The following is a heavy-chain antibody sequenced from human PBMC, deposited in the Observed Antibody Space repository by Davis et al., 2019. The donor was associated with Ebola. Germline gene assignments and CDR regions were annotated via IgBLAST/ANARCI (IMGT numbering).Heavy chain of an antibody. J-gene: IGHJ6*02. CDR3: ARGRKGYYYYGMDV. CDR1: GGSFSGYY. CDR2: INHSGST. V-gene: IGHV4-34*01. Sequence: MPSETLSLTCAVYGGSFSGYYWSWIRQPPGKGLEWIGEINHSGSTNYNPSLKSRVTISVDMSKNQFSLKLSSVTAADTAVYYCARGRKGYYYYGMDVWGQGTTVTVSS. D-gene: IGHD1-14*01.